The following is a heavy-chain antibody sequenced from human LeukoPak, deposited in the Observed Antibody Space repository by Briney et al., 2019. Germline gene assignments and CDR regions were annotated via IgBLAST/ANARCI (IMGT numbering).Heavy chain of an antibody. J-gene: IGHJ4*02. Sequence: GGSLRLSCAASGFTFSTYVMSWVRQAPGKGLEPVSGIGGSGTSTYYADSVKGRFTISRDNSKNSVYLQMNNLRAEDTAVYYCAKEGIENYYESSGYWNYWGQGTLVTVS. D-gene: IGHD3-22*01. CDR2: IGGSGTST. CDR1: GFTFSTYV. CDR3: AKEGIENYYESSGYWNY. V-gene: IGHV3-23*01.